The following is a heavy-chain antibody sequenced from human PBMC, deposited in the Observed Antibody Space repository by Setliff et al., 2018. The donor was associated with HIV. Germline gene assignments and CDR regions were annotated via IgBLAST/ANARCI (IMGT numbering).Heavy chain of an antibody. D-gene: IGHD3-10*01. Sequence: ASVKVSCKASGFTFTDFYFHWVQQAPGKGLEWVGRVDPEDNNPTYAEKFRDGVTISADTSANTAYLELRSLRSEDTAVYYCETDDYYGSGTHWRGVPWGQGTLVTVS. CDR1: GFTFTDFY. CDR2: VDPEDNNP. J-gene: IGHJ5*02. V-gene: IGHV1-69-2*01. CDR3: ETDDYYGSGTHWRGVP.